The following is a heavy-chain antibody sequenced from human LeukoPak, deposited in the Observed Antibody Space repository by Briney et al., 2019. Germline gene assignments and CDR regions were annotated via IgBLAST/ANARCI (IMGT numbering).Heavy chain of an antibody. CDR1: GFTFSGSA. D-gene: IGHD3-10*01. CDR3: TRPSYGSGSDIDY. J-gene: IGHJ4*02. Sequence: GGSLRLSCAASGFTFSGSAMHWVRQASGKGLEWVGRIRSKANSYATAYAASVKGRFTISRDDSKNTAYLQMNSLKTEDTAVYYCTRPSYGSGSDIDYWGQGTRVTVSS. CDR2: IRSKANSYAT. V-gene: IGHV3-73*01.